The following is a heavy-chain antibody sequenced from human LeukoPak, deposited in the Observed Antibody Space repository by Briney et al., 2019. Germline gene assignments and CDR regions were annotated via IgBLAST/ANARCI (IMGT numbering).Heavy chain of an antibody. CDR2: INSDGFSI. D-gene: IGHD3-16*01. J-gene: IGHJ3*02. CDR3: ARFYGGSALEN. V-gene: IGHV3-74*01. CDR1: GFTFSAYW. Sequence: GGSLRLSCAASGFTFSAYWMHWVRHAPGKGLVWVSRINSDGFSIAYADSVKGRFTISRDNAKNTLYLHMNSLRAEDTAVYYCARFYGGSALENWGQGTMVTVSS.